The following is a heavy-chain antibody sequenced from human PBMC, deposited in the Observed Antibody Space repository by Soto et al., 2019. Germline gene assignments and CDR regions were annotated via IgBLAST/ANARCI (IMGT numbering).Heavy chain of an antibody. V-gene: IGHV3-74*01. Sequence: EVQLVESGGGLVQPGGSLRLSCAASGFTFSSYWMHWVRQAPGKGLVWVSRINSDGSSTSYADSVKGRFTISRDNAKNTLYLQMNSLRAEDTAVDYCVRTCLVVAAATREDYWGQGTLVTVSS. CDR2: INSDGSST. D-gene: IGHD2-15*01. CDR1: GFTFSSYW. J-gene: IGHJ4*02. CDR3: VRTCLVVAAATREDY.